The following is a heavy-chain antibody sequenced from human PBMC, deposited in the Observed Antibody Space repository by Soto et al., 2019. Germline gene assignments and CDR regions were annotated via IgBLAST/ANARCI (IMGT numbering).Heavy chain of an antibody. V-gene: IGHV1-69*01. J-gene: IGHJ3*02. CDR1: AGTFSSYA. D-gene: IGHD6-13*01. Sequence: QVQLVQSGAEVKKPGSSVKVSCKASAGTFSSYAISWVRQAPGQGLEWMGGIIPIFGTANYAQKFQGRVTITADESTSTAYMELSSLRSKDTAVYYCAREASAGTEHDAFDIWGQGTMVTVSS. CDR2: IIPIFGTA. CDR3: AREASAGTEHDAFDI.